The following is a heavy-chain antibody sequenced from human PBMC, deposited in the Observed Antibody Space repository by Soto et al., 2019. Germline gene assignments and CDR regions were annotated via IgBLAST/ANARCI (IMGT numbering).Heavy chain of an antibody. CDR2: ISSSGGST. J-gene: IGHJ1*01. Sequence: GGSLRLSCAASGFTFSSYAMSWVRQAPGKGLEWVSAISSSGGSTDYADSVKGRFTISRDNSKNTMYLQMNSLRAEDTAVYYCAKYSRGSWADYFHHWGQGTLVTVSS. D-gene: IGHD2-15*01. CDR1: GFTFSSYA. CDR3: AKYSRGSWADYFHH. V-gene: IGHV3-23*01.